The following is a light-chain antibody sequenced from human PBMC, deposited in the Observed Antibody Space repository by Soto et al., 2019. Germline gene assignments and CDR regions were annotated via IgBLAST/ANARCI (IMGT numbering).Light chain of an antibody. CDR3: QHYDNSAALT. CDR1: QTVSSSC. CDR2: GVS. J-gene: IGKJ4*01. V-gene: IGKV3-20*01. Sequence: EIVLTQSPGTLSLSPGESATLFCRASQTVSSSCLAWYQQKPGQAPRLLIYGVSSRATGIPDRFSGSGSGTDFSLTISRLQPEDFAVYYYQHYDNSAALTFGGGTNVEIK.